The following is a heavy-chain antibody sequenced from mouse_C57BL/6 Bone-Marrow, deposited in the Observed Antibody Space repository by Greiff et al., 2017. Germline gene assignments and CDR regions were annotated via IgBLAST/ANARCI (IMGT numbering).Heavy chain of an antibody. CDR1: GYTFTSYW. CDR2: IDPSDGYT. V-gene: IGHV1-50*01. J-gene: IGHJ2*01. Sequence: QVQLQQPGAELVKPGASVKLSCKASGYTFTSYWMQWVKQRPGQGLEWIGEIDPSDGYTNYNQKFKGKATLTVDPSSSTAYMQLSSLTSEDSAVDYCARESRSFFDYWGQGTTLTVSA. CDR3: ARESRSFFDY. D-gene: IGHD1-3*01.